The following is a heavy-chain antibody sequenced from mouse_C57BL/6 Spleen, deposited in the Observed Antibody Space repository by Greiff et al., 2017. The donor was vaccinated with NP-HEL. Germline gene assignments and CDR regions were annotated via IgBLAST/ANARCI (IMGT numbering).Heavy chain of an antibody. CDR1: GYTFTSYW. J-gene: IGHJ2*01. V-gene: IGHV1-59*01. CDR2: IDPSDSST. CDR3: ARGPTVVATCDY. Sequence: VQLQQPGAELVRPGTSVKLSCKASGYTFTSYWMHWVKQRPGQGLQWIGVIDPSDSSTNHTQKFKGKATLTVDTSSSTAYMQLSSLTSEDSAVYYCARGPTVVATCDYWGQGTTLTGSS. D-gene: IGHD1-1*01.